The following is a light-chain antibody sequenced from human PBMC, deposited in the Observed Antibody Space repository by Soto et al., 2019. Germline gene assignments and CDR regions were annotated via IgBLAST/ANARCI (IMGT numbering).Light chain of an antibody. CDR3: QQSYSSLPT. CDR2: AAS. V-gene: IGKV1-39*01. J-gene: IGKJ1*01. CDR1: QSISNW. Sequence: DIQMTQSPSTLSASVGDRAIITCRASQSISNWLAWYQQKPGKAPNLLIFAASSLQSGVPSRFSGSRSGPDFTLTISSMQPEDFATYYCQQSYSSLPTFGQGTKVDIK.